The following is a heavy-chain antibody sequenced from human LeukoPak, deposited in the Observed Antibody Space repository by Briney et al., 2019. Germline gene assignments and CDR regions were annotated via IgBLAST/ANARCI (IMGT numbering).Heavy chain of an antibody. CDR1: GGSISSGDYY. CDR3: ARNYCGGDCYSFDY. CDR2: IYYSGST. J-gene: IGHJ4*02. Sequence: SQTLSLTCTVSGGSISSGDYYWSWIRQPPGKGLEWIGYIYYSGSTYYNPSLKSRVTISVDTSKNQFSLKLSSVTAADTAVYYCARNYCGGDCYSFDYWGQGTLVTVSS. D-gene: IGHD2-21*02. V-gene: IGHV4-30-4*01.